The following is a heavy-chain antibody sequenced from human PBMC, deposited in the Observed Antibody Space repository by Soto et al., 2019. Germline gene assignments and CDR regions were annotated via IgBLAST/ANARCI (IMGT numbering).Heavy chain of an antibody. CDR2: IYYRGNA. V-gene: IGHV4-39*01. CDR3: ARLEGLATISYYFDF. CDR1: DDSINRDKHY. J-gene: IGHJ4*02. Sequence: QLQLQESGPGLVKPSETLSLVCSVSDDSINRDKHYWGWIRQPPGKGLEWIGSIYYRGNAYYNPSLQTRVTISLDKSKSQFSLKLNSVTAADSAGYFCARLEGLATISYYFDFWGPGALVTVSS. D-gene: IGHD3-9*01.